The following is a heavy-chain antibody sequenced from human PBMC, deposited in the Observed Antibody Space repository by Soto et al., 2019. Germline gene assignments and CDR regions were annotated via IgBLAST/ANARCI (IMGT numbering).Heavy chain of an antibody. CDR3: ARDPPRIDGYKSPPPDY. J-gene: IGHJ4*02. CDR1: GFTFSSYS. Sequence: PGGSLRLSCAASGFTFSSYSMNWVRQAPGKGLEWVSYISSSSSTIYYADSVKGRFTISRDNAKNSLYLQMNSLRDEDTAVYYCARDPPRIDGYKSPPPDYWGQGTLVTVSS. CDR2: ISSSSSTI. V-gene: IGHV3-48*02. D-gene: IGHD5-12*01.